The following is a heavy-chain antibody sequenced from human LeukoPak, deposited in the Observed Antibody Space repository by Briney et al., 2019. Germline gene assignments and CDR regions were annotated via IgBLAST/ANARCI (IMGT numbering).Heavy chain of an antibody. CDR1: GYTFTSYY. D-gene: IGHD1-20*01. Sequence: GASVKVSCKASGYTFTSYYMHWVRQAPGQGLEWMGRIIPILGIANYAQKFQGRVTITADKSTSTAYMELSSLRSDDTAVYYCARGTNWNVLFDYWGQGTLVTVSS. J-gene: IGHJ4*02. CDR3: ARGTNWNVLFDY. CDR2: IIPILGIA. V-gene: IGHV1-69*04.